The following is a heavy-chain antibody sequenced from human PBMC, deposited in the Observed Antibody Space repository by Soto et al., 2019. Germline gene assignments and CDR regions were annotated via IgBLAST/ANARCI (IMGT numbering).Heavy chain of an antibody. D-gene: IGHD6-19*01. CDR2: INHSGST. CDR3: ARGLFSSGWYSYFDP. CDR1: GGSFSGYY. J-gene: IGHJ5*02. V-gene: IGHV4-34*01. Sequence: SETLSLTCAVYGGSFSGYYWSWIRQPPGKGLEWIGEINHSGSTNYNPSLKSRVTISVDTSKNEFSLHLTSVTAADTALYYCARGLFSSGWYSYFDPWGQGTPVTVSS.